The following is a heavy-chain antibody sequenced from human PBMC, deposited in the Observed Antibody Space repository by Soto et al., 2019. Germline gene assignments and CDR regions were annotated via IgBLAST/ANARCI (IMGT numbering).Heavy chain of an antibody. CDR2: IWYDGSNK. D-gene: IGHD1-1*01. V-gene: IGHV3-33*01. CDR3: ARDADRYNWNDGSAFDI. J-gene: IGHJ3*02. CDR1: GFTFSSYG. Sequence: QVQLVESGGGVVQPGRSLRLSCAASGFTFSSYGMHWVRQAPGKGLEWVAVIWYDGSNKYYADSVKGRFTISRDNSKNTLYLHMNSLRAEDTAVYYCARDADRYNWNDGSAFDIWGQGTMVTVSS.